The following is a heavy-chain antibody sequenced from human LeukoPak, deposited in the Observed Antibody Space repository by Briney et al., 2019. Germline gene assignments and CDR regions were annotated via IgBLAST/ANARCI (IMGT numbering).Heavy chain of an antibody. D-gene: IGHD6-6*01. V-gene: IGHV1-18*01. CDR3: ARERYASSSSDY. CDR1: GYTFTSYA. J-gene: IGHJ4*02. Sequence: VSVKVSCKASGYTFTSYAISWVRQAPGQGLEWMGWISAYNGNTNYAQKFQGRVTMTTDTSTSTAYMELRSLTSDDTAVYYCARERYASSSSDYWGQGTLVTVSS. CDR2: ISAYNGNT.